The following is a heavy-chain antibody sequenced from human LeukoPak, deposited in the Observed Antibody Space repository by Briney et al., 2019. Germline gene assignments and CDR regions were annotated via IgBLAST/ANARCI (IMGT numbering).Heavy chain of an antibody. CDR3: VRGVAPPRTFNSGRYVDYYYYYMDV. J-gene: IGHJ6*03. CDR2: ISSSGSTI. Sequence: GGSLRLSCVASGFTFNTYSMNWVRQAPGKGLEWIPYISSSGSTIYYADSVKGRFTISRDNAKNSLYLQMNSLRAEDRAVYYCVRGVAPPRTFNSGRYVDYYYYYMDVWGKGTTVTVSS. CDR1: GFTFNTYS. V-gene: IGHV3-48*01. D-gene: IGHD6-19*01.